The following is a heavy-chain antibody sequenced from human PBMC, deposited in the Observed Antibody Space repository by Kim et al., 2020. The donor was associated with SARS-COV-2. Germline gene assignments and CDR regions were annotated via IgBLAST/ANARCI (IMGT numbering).Heavy chain of an antibody. CDR3: AKGQTSGSYPDAFDI. J-gene: IGHJ3*02. CDR2: ISWNSGSI. Sequence: GGSLRLSCAASGFTFDDYAMHWVRQAPGKGLEWVSGISWNSGSIGYADSVKGRFTISRDNAKNSLYLQMNSLRAEDTALYYCAKGQTSGSYPDAFDIWGQGTMVTVSS. CDR1: GFTFDDYA. D-gene: IGHD1-26*01. V-gene: IGHV3-9*01.